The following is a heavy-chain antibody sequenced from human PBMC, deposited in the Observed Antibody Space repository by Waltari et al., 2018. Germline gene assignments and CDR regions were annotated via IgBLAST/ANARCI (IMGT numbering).Heavy chain of an antibody. CDR2: IYYSGST. Sequence: QLQLQESGPGLVKPSETLSLTCTVPGGSISSSRYYWGWIRQPPGKGLEWIGSIYYSGSTYYNPSLKSRVTISVDTSKNQFSLKLSSVTAADTAVYYCARDGSIAVAGTGFDYWAREPWSPSPQ. D-gene: IGHD6-19*01. J-gene: IGHJ4*02. V-gene: IGHV4-39*07. CDR3: ARDGSIAVAGTGFDY. CDR1: GGSISSSRYY.